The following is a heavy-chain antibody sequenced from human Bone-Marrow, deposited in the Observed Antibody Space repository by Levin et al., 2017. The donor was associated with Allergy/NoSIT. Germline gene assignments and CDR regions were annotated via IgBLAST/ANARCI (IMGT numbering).Heavy chain of an antibody. CDR1: GYYFNSYY. Sequence: GESLKISCETSGYYFNSYYMHWVRQAPGQGLEWVGILNPSLDDTRYAPKCQGRLTLTRDSSTDTVYLELTGLTSEDTAVYYCVRDQDEMSFGDYWGQGTLVIVSS. CDR3: VRDQDEMSFGDY. J-gene: IGHJ4*02. CDR2: LNPSLDDT. V-gene: IGHV1-46*02. D-gene: IGHD3/OR15-3a*01.